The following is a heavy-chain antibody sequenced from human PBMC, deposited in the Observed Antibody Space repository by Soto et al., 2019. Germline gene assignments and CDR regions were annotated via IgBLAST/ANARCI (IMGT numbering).Heavy chain of an antibody. CDR1: GFTFSSYG. D-gene: IGHD5-12*01. CDR2: IWYDGSNK. CDR3: AREEMVSGYDSIFDY. J-gene: IGHJ4*02. V-gene: IGHV3-33*01. Sequence: GGSLRLSCAASGFTFSSYGMHWVRQAPGKGLEWVAVIWYDGSNKYYADSVKGRFTISRDNSKNTLYLQMNSLRAEDTAVYYCAREEMVSGYDSIFDYWGQGTLVTVS.